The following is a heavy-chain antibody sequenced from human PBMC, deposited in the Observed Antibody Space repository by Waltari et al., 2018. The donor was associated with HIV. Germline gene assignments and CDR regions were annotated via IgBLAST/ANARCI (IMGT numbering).Heavy chain of an antibody. D-gene: IGHD3-3*01. CDR1: WFTVTNCW. CDR2: INIDGRTI. CDR3: SRDTFGEYDF. Sequence: EVQLVESGGGLIKPGGSVRLSCADSWFTVTNCWMHWVRQSPGKGLVWVSRINIDGRTIDYADSVKGRFTISRDSAKNTLSLQMNSLREEDTAVYYCSRDTFGEYDFWGQGALVTVSS. V-gene: IGHV3-74*01. J-gene: IGHJ4*02.